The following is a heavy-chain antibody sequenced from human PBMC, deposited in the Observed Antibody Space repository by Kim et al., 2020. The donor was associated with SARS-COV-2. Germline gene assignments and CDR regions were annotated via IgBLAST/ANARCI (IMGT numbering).Heavy chain of an antibody. D-gene: IGHD5-18*01. CDR3: ARERYGNWFDA. J-gene: IGHJ5*02. Sequence: TKYSQKCQGRVTITRDTYASTVYMEQSSLRSEDTAVYYCARERYGNWFDAWGQGTLVTVSS. CDR2: T. V-gene: IGHV1-3*01.